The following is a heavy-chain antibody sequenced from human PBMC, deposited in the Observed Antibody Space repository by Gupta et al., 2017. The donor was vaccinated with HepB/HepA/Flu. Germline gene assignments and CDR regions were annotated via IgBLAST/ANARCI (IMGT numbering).Heavy chain of an antibody. CDR2: IGTASDT. V-gene: IGHV3-13*01. Sequence: EVQLVESGGGLVQPGGSLRLSCADSGFTFSRYDMHWVRQATGKGLEWFSAIGTASDTSYPGSVKGRFTISRENAKNSLYPQMNSLRAGVTAVYYCARDGGNTKSYYGMDVWGQGTTVTVSS. D-gene: IGHD1-26*01. CDR3: ARDGGNTKSYYGMDV. CDR1: GFTFSRYD. J-gene: IGHJ6*02.